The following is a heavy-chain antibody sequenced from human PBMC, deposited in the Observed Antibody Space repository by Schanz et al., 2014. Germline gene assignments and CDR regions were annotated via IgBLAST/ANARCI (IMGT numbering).Heavy chain of an antibody. CDR2: ISYSGST. D-gene: IGHD4-17*01. CDR1: GGSISSSDW. V-gene: IGHV4-4*02. J-gene: IGHJ3*02. Sequence: QVQLQESGPGLVKPSGTLSLTCAVSGGSISSSDWWSWVRQPPGKRLEWIGFISYSGSTYYNPSLKSRVTISVDTSKNQFSLNLSSATAADTAVYYCARDRGHGDLPGDIWGQGTMVTVSS. CDR3: ARDRGHGDLPGDI.